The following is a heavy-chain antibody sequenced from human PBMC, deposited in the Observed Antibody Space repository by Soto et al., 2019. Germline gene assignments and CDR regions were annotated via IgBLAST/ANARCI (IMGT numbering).Heavy chain of an antibody. CDR1: GGTFSSYA. CDR3: ARDTAMANYYYYGMDV. D-gene: IGHD5-18*01. J-gene: IGHJ6*02. CDR2: IIPIFGTA. V-gene: IGHV1-69*06. Sequence: GXSVKVSCKASGGTFSSYAISWVRQAPVQGLEWMGGIIPIFGTANYAQKFQGRVTITADKSTSTAYMELSSLRSEDTAVYYCARDTAMANYYYYGMDVWGQGTKVTVYS.